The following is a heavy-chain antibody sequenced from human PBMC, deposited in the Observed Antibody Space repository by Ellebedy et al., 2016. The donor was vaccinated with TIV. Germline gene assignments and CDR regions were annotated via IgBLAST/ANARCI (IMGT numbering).Heavy chain of an antibody. D-gene: IGHD4-17*01. CDR2: ISAYNGNT. V-gene: IGHV1-18*04. CDR3: ARGDYGDSPLFDY. J-gene: IGHJ4*02. Sequence: ASVKVSXKASGYTFTSYGISWVRQAPGQGLEWMGWISAYNGNTNYAQKFQGRVTITADKSTSTAYMELSSLRSEDTAVYYCARGDYGDSPLFDYWGQGTLVTVSS. CDR1: GYTFTSYG.